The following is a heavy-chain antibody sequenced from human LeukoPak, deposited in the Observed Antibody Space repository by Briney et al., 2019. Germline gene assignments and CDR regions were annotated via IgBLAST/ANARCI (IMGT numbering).Heavy chain of an antibody. Sequence: GASVKVSCKASGYTFTNYGISWVRQAPGQGLEWMGWISIYNGNTGYAQKLRGRVTMTTDTSTSTAYMELRSLRSDDTAVYYCARITYDFWSGYYMPDDPWGQGTLVTVS. CDR1: GYTFTNYG. V-gene: IGHV1-18*01. J-gene: IGHJ5*02. CDR2: ISIYNGNT. CDR3: ARITYDFWSGYYMPDDP. D-gene: IGHD3-3*01.